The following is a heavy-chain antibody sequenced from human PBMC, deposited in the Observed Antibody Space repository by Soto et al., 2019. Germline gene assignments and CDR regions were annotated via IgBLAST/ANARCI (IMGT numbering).Heavy chain of an antibody. CDR1: GFTFSSYS. D-gene: IGHD4-17*01. Sequence: EVQLVESGGGLVKPGGSLRLSCAASGFTFSSYSMNWVRQAPGKGLEWVSSISSSSSYIYYADSVKGRFTISRDNAKNSLYLQMNGLRAEDTAVYYCARDRYLDYGDYSDTIPFDYWGQGTLVTVSS. CDR3: ARDRYLDYGDYSDTIPFDY. CDR2: ISSSSSYI. J-gene: IGHJ4*02. V-gene: IGHV3-21*01.